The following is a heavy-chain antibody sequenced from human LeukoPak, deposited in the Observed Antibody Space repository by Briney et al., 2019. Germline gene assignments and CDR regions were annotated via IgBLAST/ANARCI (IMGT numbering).Heavy chain of an antibody. J-gene: IGHJ3*02. D-gene: IGHD3-3*01. CDR1: EFSVGSNY. V-gene: IGHV3-66*01. CDR2: IYSGGST. Sequence: GGSLRLSCAASEFSVGSNYMTWVRQAPGKGLEWVSLIYSGGSTYYADSVKGRFTISRDNSKNTLYLQMNSLRAEDTAVYYCAKGRTYYDFWSGASAFDIWGQGTMVTVSS. CDR3: AKGRTYYDFWSGASAFDI.